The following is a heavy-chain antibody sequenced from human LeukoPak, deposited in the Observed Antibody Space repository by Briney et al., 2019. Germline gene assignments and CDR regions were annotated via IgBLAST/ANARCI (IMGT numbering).Heavy chain of an antibody. CDR2: IYTSGSTINNPSLKNT. D-gene: IGHD2-21*02. V-gene: IGHV4-4*07. CDR3: ARDTALWTFDI. CDR1: GGSISSYY. Sequence: SETLSLTCTVSGGSISSYYWSWIRQPAGKGLEWIGRIYTSGSTINNPSLKNTNYNPSLKSRLTMSVDRSKNQFSLKMTSVTAADTAMYYCARDTALWTFDIWGQGTMVTVSS. J-gene: IGHJ3*02.